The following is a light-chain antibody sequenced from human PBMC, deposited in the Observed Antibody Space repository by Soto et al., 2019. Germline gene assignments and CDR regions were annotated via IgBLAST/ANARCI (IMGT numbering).Light chain of an antibody. CDR2: SIN. J-gene: IGLJ3*02. V-gene: IGLV1-44*01. CDR3: SSSDDSLDGPV. CDR1: YSNIGSNF. Sequence: QSVLTQPPSASATPGQTVTISCSGRYSNIGSNFVSWYQRLPGTAPKLLIYSINQRPSGVPDRFSGSKSGTSASLTISGLQSDDEADYFCSSSDDSLDGPVFGGGTQLTVL.